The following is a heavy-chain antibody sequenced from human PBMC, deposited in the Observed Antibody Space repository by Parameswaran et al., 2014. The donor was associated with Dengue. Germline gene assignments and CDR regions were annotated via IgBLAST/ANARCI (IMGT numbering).Heavy chain of an antibody. Sequence: VRQMPGKGLEWMGRIDPSDSYTNYSPSFQGHVTISADKSISTAYLQWSSLKASDTAMYYCARPTQLWYDAFDIWGQGTMVTVSS. D-gene: IGHD5-18*01. V-gene: IGHV5-10-1*01. CDR3: ARPTQLWYDAFDI. CDR2: IDPSDSYT. J-gene: IGHJ3*02.